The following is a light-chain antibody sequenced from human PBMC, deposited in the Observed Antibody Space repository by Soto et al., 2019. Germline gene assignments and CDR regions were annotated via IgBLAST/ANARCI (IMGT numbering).Light chain of an antibody. J-gene: IGKJ1*01. V-gene: IGKV1-17*01. CDR3: LQHNSYPRT. Sequence: IQLTQSPSSLSASVGDRVTITCRASQGITTDLGWYQQRPGKAPKRLIYEASSLQSGVPSRFSGSGYGTEFTLTISRLQPEDFATYYCLQHNSYPRTFGQGTKVEIK. CDR1: QGITTD. CDR2: EAS.